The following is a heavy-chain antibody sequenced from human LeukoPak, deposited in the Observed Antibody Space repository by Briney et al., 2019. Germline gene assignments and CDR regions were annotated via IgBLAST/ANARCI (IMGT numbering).Heavy chain of an antibody. CDR1: GYTFTSYD. CDR2: MNPNSGNT. Sequence: GASVKVSCKASGYTFTSYDINWVRQATGRGLEWMGWMNPNSGNTGYAQKFQGRVTMTRNTSISTAYMELSSLRSEDTAVYYCARNTMVRGEHYYYYYMDVWGKGTTVTVSS. J-gene: IGHJ6*03. CDR3: ARNTMVRGEHYYYYYMDV. D-gene: IGHD3-10*01. V-gene: IGHV1-8*01.